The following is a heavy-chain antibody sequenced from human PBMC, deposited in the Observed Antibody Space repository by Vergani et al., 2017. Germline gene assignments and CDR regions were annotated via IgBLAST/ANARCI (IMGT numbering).Heavy chain of an antibody. V-gene: IGHV1-69*11. CDR2: IIPILGTA. CDR3: ARLGYYGSGSYYNQPFDY. J-gene: IGHJ4*02. Sequence: QVQLVQSGAEVKKPGASVKVSCKASGGTFSSYAISWARQAPGQGLEWMGRIIPILGTANYAQKFQGRVTITADESTSTAYMELSSLRSEDTDVYYCARLGYYGSGSYYNQPFDYWGQGTLVTVSS. D-gene: IGHD3-10*01. CDR1: GGTFSSYA.